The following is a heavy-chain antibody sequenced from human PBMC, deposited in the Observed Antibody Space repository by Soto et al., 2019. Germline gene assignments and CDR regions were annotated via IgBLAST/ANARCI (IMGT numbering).Heavy chain of an antibody. V-gene: IGHV3-23*01. J-gene: IGHJ3*02. CDR1: GFICSSYD. D-gene: IGHD2-8*02. CDR2: ILVGGST. Sequence: QPGGSLRLSCAVSGFICSSYDMSWVRQAPGKGLAWVSTILVGGSTHYEDSVQGRFTISRDTSKNTVYLHMNSLTAGDTAVYYCAKATATGGGAFEIYGQGTMVTVSS. CDR3: AKATATGGGAFEI.